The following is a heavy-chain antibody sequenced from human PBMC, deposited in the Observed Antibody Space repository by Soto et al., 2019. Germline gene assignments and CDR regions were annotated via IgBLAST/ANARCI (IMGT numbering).Heavy chain of an antibody. CDR3: ARVVRMVHTIFGVVIIEGDAFAI. J-gene: IGHJ3*02. Sequence: SETLSLTCTVSGGSISSYYWSWIRQPPGKGLEWIGYIYYSGSTNYNPSLKSRVTISVDTSKNQFSLKLSSVTAADTAVYYCARVVRMVHTIFGVVIIEGDAFAIWGQGTMVTVSS. V-gene: IGHV4-59*01. CDR1: GGSISSYY. CDR2: IYYSGST. D-gene: IGHD3-3*01.